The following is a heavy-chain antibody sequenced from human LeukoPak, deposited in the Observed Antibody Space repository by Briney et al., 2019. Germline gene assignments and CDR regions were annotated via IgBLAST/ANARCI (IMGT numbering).Heavy chain of an antibody. Sequence: GGSLRLSCAASGFSFISYEMNWVRQAPGKGLEWVSYISSSAGTIYYADSVKGRFTISRDNARDSLYLQMNSLRAEDTAVYYCARDGKSGNFDYWGQGTLVTVSS. CDR1: GFSFISYE. V-gene: IGHV3-48*03. CDR2: ISSSAGTI. D-gene: IGHD3-10*01. J-gene: IGHJ4*02. CDR3: ARDGKSGNFDY.